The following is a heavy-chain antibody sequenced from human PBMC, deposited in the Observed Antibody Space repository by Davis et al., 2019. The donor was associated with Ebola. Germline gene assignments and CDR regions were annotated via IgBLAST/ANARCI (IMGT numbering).Heavy chain of an antibody. CDR3: ARGQIGYSGRFRFDS. CDR1: GYTFTSYG. V-gene: IGHV1-18*01. D-gene: IGHD5-12*01. CDR2: ITHNNGNT. J-gene: IGHJ4*02. Sequence: ASSVNVSCKASGYTFTSYGISWVRQAPGQGLEWMGWITHNNGNTNYAQKLQGRVTMTTDTSTSTAYMELRSLRSDDTALYFCARGQIGYSGRFRFDSWGQGTLVTVSS.